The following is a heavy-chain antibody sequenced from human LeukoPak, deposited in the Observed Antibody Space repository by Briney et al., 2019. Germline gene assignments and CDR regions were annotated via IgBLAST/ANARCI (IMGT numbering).Heavy chain of an antibody. J-gene: IGHJ4*02. CDR3: ARDYSSGWPNFDY. Sequence: GASVKVSCKASGYTFTSYGISWVRQAPGQGLEWMGWISTYNGNTNYAQKVQGRVTMTTDTSTSTAYMELRSLISDDTAVYYCARDYSSGWPNFDYWGQGTLVTVSS. CDR2: ISTYNGNT. V-gene: IGHV1-18*01. D-gene: IGHD6-19*01. CDR1: GYTFTSYG.